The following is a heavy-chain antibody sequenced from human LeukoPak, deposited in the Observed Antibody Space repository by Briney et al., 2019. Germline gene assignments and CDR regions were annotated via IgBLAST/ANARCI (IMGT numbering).Heavy chain of an antibody. D-gene: IGHD3-22*01. CDR2: IWYDGSNK. CDR1: GFTFSSYG. CDR3: ARDNYYDSSGYHDY. V-gene: IGHV3-33*01. Sequence: GRSLRLSCAASGFTFSSYGMHWVRQAPGKGLEWVAVIWYDGSNKYYADSVKGRFTISRDNSKNTLYLQMNSLRAEDTAVYYCARDNYYDSSGYHDYWGQGTLVPVSS. J-gene: IGHJ4*02.